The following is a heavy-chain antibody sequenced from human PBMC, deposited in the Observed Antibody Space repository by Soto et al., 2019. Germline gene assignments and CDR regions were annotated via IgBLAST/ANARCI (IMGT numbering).Heavy chain of an antibody. CDR1: GDTFNSPT. D-gene: IGHD1-20*01. Sequence: VQLVPAGAEVRTPGSSVRVSCETSGDTFNSPTSNWLRQAPGQGLEWMGGIIPVFGSPTYAQKFQARLTITADTSTQTAYMELSSRTSDDTAFYFCARDITGTSNWFASWGQGNLVTVSS. V-gene: IGHV1-69*06. CDR3: ARDITGTSNWFAS. CDR2: IIPVFGSP. J-gene: IGHJ5*01.